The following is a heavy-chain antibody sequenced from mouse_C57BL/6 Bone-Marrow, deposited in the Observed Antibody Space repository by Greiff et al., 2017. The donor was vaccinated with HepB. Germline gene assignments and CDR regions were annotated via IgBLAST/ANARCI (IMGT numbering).Heavy chain of an antibody. CDR1: GYAFTNYL. J-gene: IGHJ1*03. V-gene: IGHV1-54*01. Sequence: VKVVESGAELVRPGTSVKVSCKASGYAFTNYLIEWVKQRPGQGLEWIGVINPGSGGTNYNEKFKGKATLTADKSSSTAYMQLSSLTSEDSAVYFCARDGYYALYWYFDVWGTGTTVTVSS. CDR2: INPGSGGT. CDR3: ARDGYYALYWYFDV. D-gene: IGHD2-3*01.